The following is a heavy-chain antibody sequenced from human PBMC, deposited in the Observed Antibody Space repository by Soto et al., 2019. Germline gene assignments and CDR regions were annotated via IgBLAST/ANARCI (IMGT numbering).Heavy chain of an antibody. CDR2: IGTAGDT. J-gene: IGHJ4*02. D-gene: IGHD5-12*01. CDR1: GFTFSSYD. CDR3: ARSPVAWGGDGYNYYFDY. Sequence: GGSLRLSCAASGFTFSSYDMHWVRQATGKGLEWVSAIGTAGDTYYPGSVKGRFTISRENAKNSLYLQMNSLRAGDTAVYYCARSPVAWGGDGYNYYFDYWGQGTLVTVSS. V-gene: IGHV3-13*01.